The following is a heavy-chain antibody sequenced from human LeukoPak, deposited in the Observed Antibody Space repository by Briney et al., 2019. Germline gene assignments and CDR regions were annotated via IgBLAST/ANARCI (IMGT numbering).Heavy chain of an antibody. CDR1: GHSFTSYW. V-gene: IGHV5-51*01. Sequence: LGESLKISCKGSGHSFTSYWIGWVRQMPGKGLEWMGIIYPGDSDTRYSPSFQGQVTISADKSISTAYLQWSSLKASDTAMYYCARHREANNYGAQGDAFDIWGQGTMVTASS. CDR2: IYPGDSDT. CDR3: ARHREANNYGAQGDAFDI. J-gene: IGHJ3*02. D-gene: IGHD4-17*01.